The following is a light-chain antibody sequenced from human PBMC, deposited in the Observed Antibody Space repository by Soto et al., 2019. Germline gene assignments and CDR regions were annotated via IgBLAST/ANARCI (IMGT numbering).Light chain of an antibody. J-gene: IGLJ2*01. CDR1: SSNIGAGYD. CDR3: QSYDSSLSGSVV. CDR2: DNS. Sequence: QSVLTQPPSVSGAPGQRVTISCTGSSSNIGAGYDVHWYQQLPGTAPKLLIFDNSNRPSGVPDRISGSRSGTSASLAITGLRAEDEADYYSQSYDSSLSGSVVFGGGSKLTVL. V-gene: IGLV1-40*01.